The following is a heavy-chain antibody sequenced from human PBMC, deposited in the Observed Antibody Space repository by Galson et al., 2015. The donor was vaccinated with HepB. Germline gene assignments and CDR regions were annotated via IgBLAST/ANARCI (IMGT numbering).Heavy chain of an antibody. V-gene: IGHV3-64D*06. CDR2: ISSNGGHT. Sequence: SLRLSCAASGFIFSNYAMHWVRQAPGKGLEYVSGISSNGGHTYYADSVKGSFTISRDNSKNTLYLQVSNLRTEDTAVYYCVKVRPPNDILTAYFDYWGQGILVTVSS. J-gene: IGHJ4*02. D-gene: IGHD3-9*01. CDR1: GFIFSNYA. CDR3: VKVRPPNDILTAYFDY.